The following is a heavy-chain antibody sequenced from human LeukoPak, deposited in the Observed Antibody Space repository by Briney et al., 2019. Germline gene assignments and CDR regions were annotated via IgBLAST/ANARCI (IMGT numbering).Heavy chain of an antibody. CDR1: GFRFSGYW. J-gene: IGHJ4*02. D-gene: IGHD3-22*01. V-gene: IGHV3-74*01. CDR2: IQGDERSA. Sequence: GGSLRLSCEVFGFRFSGYWMHWVRQAPGKGLEWVSRIQGDERSASYGDSVRGRFTISKDNAKNILYLQMDSLRAEDTAVYYCAREYYDSSGYYQYTYFDYWGQGTLVTVSS. CDR3: AREYYDSSGYYQYTYFDY.